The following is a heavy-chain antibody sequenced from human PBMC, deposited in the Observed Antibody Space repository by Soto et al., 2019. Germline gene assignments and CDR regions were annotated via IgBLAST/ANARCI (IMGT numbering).Heavy chain of an antibody. Sequence: SETLSLTCTVSGGSISSSSYYWGWIRQPPGKGLEWIGSIYYSGSTYYNPSLKSRVTISVDTSKNQFSLKLSSVTAADTAVYYCARHSPPGGATYYDFWSGYYDNWFDPWGQGTLVTVSS. V-gene: IGHV4-39*01. J-gene: IGHJ5*02. CDR2: IYYSGST. CDR3: ARHSPPGGATYYDFWSGYYDNWFDP. D-gene: IGHD3-3*01. CDR1: GGSISSSSYY.